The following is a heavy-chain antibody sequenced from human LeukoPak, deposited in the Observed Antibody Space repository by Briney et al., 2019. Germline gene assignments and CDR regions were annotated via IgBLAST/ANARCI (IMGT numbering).Heavy chain of an antibody. J-gene: IGHJ6*03. CDR2: ISGSGGST. D-gene: IGHD3-3*01. CDR1: GFTFSSYA. V-gene: IGHV3-23*01. CDR3: ATQPYYDFWSGLPYYYYYMDV. Sequence: GRSLRLSCAASGFTFSSYAMSWVRQAPGKGLEWVSAISGSGGSTYYADSVKGRFTISRDNSKNTLYLQMNSLRAEDTAVYYCATQPYYDFWSGLPYYYYYMDVWGKGTTVTVSS.